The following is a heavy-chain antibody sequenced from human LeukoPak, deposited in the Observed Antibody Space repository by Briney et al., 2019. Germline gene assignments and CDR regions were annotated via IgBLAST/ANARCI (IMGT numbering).Heavy chain of an antibody. CDR3: ATGRLSGSYAIDAFDI. J-gene: IGHJ3*02. CDR2: FDPEDGET. Sequence: GASVKVSCKVSGYTLTELSMHWVRQAPGKGLEWMGGFDPEDGETIYAQKFQGRATMTEDTSTDTAYMELSSLRSEDTAVYYCATGRLSGSYAIDAFDIWGQGTMVTVSS. V-gene: IGHV1-24*01. CDR1: GYTLTELS. D-gene: IGHD1-26*01.